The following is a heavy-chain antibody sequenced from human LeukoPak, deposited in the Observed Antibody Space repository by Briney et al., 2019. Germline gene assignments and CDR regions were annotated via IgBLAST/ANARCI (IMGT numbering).Heavy chain of an antibody. J-gene: IGHJ5*02. D-gene: IGHD2-21*01. CDR2: INPNSGGT. CDR3: ARADRLDGGPYLIGP. CDR1: GYSFTDYY. V-gene: IGHV1-2*02. Sequence: ASVRVSCKTSGYSFTDYYMHWVRQAPGQGGGWMGWINPNSGGTSSAQKFQGRVTMTRHTSITTVYMEVSWLTSDDTAIYYCARADRLDGGPYLIGPWGQGTLVTVSS.